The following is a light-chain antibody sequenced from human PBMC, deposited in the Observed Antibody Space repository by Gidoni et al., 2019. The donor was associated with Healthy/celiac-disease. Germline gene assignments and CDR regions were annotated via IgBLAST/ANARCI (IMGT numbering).Light chain of an antibody. CDR3: SSYTSSSTLGV. Sequence: QSALPQPASVSGSPGQSITISCTGTSSDVGGYNYVSWYQQHPGKAPKLMIYYVSNRPSGVSNRFSGSKSGYTAFLTISGLQAEDEADYYCSSYTSSSTLGVFGTGTKVTVL. CDR2: YVS. J-gene: IGLJ1*01. CDR1: SSDVGGYNY. V-gene: IGLV2-14*01.